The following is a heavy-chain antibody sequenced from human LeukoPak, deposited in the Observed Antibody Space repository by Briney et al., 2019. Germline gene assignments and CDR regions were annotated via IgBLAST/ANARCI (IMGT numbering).Heavy chain of an antibody. CDR1: RFTFNNYA. V-gene: IGHV3-30-3*01. CDR3: ARDARLYSSSWYYFDY. Sequence: GGSLRLSCAASRFTFNNYAMHWVRQAPGKGLEWVAVISYDGNNEFYADSVKGRFTISRDNSKNTLYLQMSSLRVEDTALYYCARDARLYSSSWYYFDYWGQGTLVTVSS. J-gene: IGHJ4*02. CDR2: ISYDGNNE. D-gene: IGHD6-13*01.